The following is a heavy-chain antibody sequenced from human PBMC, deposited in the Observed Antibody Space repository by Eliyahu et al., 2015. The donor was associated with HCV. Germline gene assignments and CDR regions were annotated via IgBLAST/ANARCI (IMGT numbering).Heavy chain of an antibody. CDR3: AKDIAVWREPLRLGGLFDY. Sequence: SGFTFDDYAMHWVRQAPGKGLEWVSGISWNSGSIGYADSVKGRFTISRDNAKNSLYLQMNSLRAEDTALYYCAKDIAVWREPLRLGGLFDYWGQGTLVTVSS. D-gene: IGHD3-16*01. V-gene: IGHV3-9*01. J-gene: IGHJ4*02. CDR1: GFTFDDYA. CDR2: ISWNSGSI.